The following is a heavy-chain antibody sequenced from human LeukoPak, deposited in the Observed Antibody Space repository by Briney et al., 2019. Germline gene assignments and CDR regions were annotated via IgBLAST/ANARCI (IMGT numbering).Heavy chain of an antibody. CDR2: INPSGGST. Sequence: GASVKVSCKASGYTFTSYYMHWVRQAPGQGLEWMGIINPSGGSTSYAQKLQGRVTMTRDTSTSTVYMELSSLRSEDTAVYYCARGVGVVVPAASALDPWGQGTLVTVSS. J-gene: IGHJ5*02. V-gene: IGHV1-46*04. CDR1: GYTFTSYY. D-gene: IGHD2-2*01. CDR3: ARGVGVVVPAASALDP.